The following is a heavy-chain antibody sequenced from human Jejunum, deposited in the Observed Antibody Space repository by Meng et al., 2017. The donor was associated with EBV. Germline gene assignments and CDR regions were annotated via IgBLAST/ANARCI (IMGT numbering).Heavy chain of an antibody. V-gene: IGHV4-4*02. J-gene: IGHJ4*02. CDR3: ARASSERLLDY. CDR1: TDFISSYEW. D-gene: IGHD1-14*01. Sequence: QVKLQESGPGLVKPSGTLSLPCAVSTDFISSYEWWSWVRQPPGKGLEWLGEINQVGSTYYNPSLKSRVTISIDTSKRQFSLRLNSMTAADTAVYYCARASSERLLDYWGQGTLVTVAS. CDR2: INQVGST.